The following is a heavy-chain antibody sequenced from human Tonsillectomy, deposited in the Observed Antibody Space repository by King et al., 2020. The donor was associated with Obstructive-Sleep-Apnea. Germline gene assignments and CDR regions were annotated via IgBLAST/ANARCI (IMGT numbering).Heavy chain of an antibody. Sequence: ITLKESGPTLVKPKQTLTLTCTFSGFSLSTSAVGVGWVRQPPGKALEWLALIYWDDDKRYSPSLKTKLTIAKDTSKNQVVLTMTNMDPVDTATYYCVHSDRILFDYWGQGTLVTVSS. CDR2: IYWDDDK. D-gene: IGHD2-15*01. J-gene: IGHJ4*02. CDR1: GFSLSTSAVG. CDR3: VHSDRILFDY. V-gene: IGHV2-5*02.